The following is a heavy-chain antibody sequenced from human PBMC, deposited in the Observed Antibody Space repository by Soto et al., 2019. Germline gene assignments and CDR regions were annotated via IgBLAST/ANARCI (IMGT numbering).Heavy chain of an antibody. CDR3: AKDRAAVAPRVRFDP. CDR1: GFTFSSYA. D-gene: IGHD6-19*01. J-gene: IGHJ5*02. CDR2: ITGSGDNT. Sequence: EVQLLESGGGVVHPGTSLRLSCAASGFTSSGFTFSSYAMSWVRQAPGKGLEWVSSITGSGDNTYYADSVKGRFTISRDNSKNTLFLQMNSLRAEDTAVYYCAKDRAAVAPRVRFDPWGQGTLVTVSS. V-gene: IGHV3-23*01.